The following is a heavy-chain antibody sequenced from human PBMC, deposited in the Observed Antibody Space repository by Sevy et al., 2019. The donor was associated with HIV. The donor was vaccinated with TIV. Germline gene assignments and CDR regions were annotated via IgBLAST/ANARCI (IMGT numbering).Heavy chain of an antibody. CDR2: IKVDGSEK. CDR1: GFTFRSYW. Sequence: GRSLRLSCAASGFTFRSYWMSWVRQAPGKGLEWVAHIKVDGSEKYHVDSVKGRFTISRDNAKNSLFLQMNSLRVEDTAVYYCARDCSSTSCLWGLDVWGQGTAVTVSS. D-gene: IGHD2-2*01. J-gene: IGHJ6*02. CDR3: ARDCSSTSCLWGLDV. V-gene: IGHV3-7*03.